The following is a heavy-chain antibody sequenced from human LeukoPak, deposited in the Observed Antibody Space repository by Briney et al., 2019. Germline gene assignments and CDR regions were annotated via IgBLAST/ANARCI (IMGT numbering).Heavy chain of an antibody. Sequence: PSETLSPTGTVSGGAISSYYWSWIRQPPTNGQNWIGYIYYSGSTNYNPSLKSRVTISADTSKNQFSLKLSSVTAAHPAVYYCPRVYYYGTGRVAAYFDYWRQGTLVTVSA. V-gene: IGHV4-59*01. CDR3: PRVYYYGTGRVAAYFDY. CDR2: IYYSGST. CDR1: GGAISSYY. D-gene: IGHD3-10*01. J-gene: IGHJ4*02.